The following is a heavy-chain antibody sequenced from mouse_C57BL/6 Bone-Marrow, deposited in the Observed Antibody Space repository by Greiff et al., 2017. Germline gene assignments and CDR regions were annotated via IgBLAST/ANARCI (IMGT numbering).Heavy chain of an antibody. CDR3: ARQALRSGDY. Sequence: VMLVESGGDLVKPGGSLKLSCAASGFTFSSYGMSWVRQTPDKRLEWVATISSGGSYTYYPDSVKGRFTISRDNAKNTLDLQMSSLKSEDTAMYYCARQALRSGDYWGQGTSVTVSS. V-gene: IGHV5-6*01. CDR1: GFTFSSYG. CDR2: ISSGGSYT. J-gene: IGHJ4*01.